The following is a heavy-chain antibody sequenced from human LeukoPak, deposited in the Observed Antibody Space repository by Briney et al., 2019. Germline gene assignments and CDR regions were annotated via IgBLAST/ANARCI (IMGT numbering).Heavy chain of an antibody. D-gene: IGHD3-10*01. CDR3: ARDRQMFTIIYAFDI. Sequence: SETLSLTCTVSGDSISSYYWSWIRQPPGKGLEWIGYIYYSGSTNYNPSLKSRVTISVDTSKNQFSLKLSSVTAADTAVYYCARDRQMFTIIYAFDIWGQGTMVTVSS. CDR2: IYYSGST. V-gene: IGHV4-59*01. CDR1: GDSISSYY. J-gene: IGHJ3*02.